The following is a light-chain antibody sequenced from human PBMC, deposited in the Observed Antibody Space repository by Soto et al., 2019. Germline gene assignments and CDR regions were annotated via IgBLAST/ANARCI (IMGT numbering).Light chain of an antibody. CDR1: SANIGSNF. CDR3: GTWDSSLSAV. CDR2: EDN. Sequence: VLTHAPSMSGAPGHKVTIYCSGSSANIGSNFVSWYQQLPGTAPKLLIYEDNKRPSGIPDRFSGSKSGTSATLGITGLQTGDEADYYCGTWDSSLSAVFGGGTKVTVL. V-gene: IGLV1-51*01. J-gene: IGLJ2*01.